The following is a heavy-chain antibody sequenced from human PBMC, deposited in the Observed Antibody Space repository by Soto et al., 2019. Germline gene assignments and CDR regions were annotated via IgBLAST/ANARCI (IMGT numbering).Heavy chain of an antibody. J-gene: IGHJ4*02. CDR1: GFTFSSYG. D-gene: IGHD2-2*01. CDR3: SKDPAWSNSWTSYLTN. CDR2: ISYDGSNK. Sequence: GGSLRLSCAASGFTFSSYGMHWVRQAPGKGLEWVAVISYDGSNKYYADSVKGRFTISRDNSKNTLYLQMNSLRAEDTAVYYCSKDPAWSNSWTSYLTNWGQGTLVTVSS. V-gene: IGHV3-30*18.